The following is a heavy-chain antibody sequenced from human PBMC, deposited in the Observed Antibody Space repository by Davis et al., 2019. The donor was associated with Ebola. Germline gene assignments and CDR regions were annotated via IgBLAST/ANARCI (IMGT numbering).Heavy chain of an antibody. CDR2: ISGSGGST. D-gene: IGHD2-21*02. J-gene: IGHJ4*02. CDR1: GFTFSTFA. Sequence: PGGSLRLSCAASGFTFSTFAMNWVRQAPGKGLEWVSGISGSGGSTYYADSVKGRFTISRDNSKNTLYLQMNSLRAEDTAVYYCAKDSVVVTATNDYWGQGTLVTVSS. V-gene: IGHV3-23*01. CDR3: AKDSVVVTATNDY.